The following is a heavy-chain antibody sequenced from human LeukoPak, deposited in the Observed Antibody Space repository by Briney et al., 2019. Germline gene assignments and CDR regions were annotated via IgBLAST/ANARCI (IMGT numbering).Heavy chain of an antibody. J-gene: IGHJ3*02. D-gene: IGHD3-3*01. CDR1: GFTVNSNY. CDR3: ARDSFGVVINRAFDI. Sequence: PGGSLRLSCAASGFTVNSNYMSWVRQAPGKGLEWVSVIYSGGSTFYADSVKGRFTISRDNSKSTLFLQMNSLRTEDTAVYYCARDSFGVVINRAFDIWGQGTMVTVSS. V-gene: IGHV3-53*05. CDR2: IYSGGST.